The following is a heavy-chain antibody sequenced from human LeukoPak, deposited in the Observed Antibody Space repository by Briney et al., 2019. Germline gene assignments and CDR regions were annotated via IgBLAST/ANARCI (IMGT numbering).Heavy chain of an antibody. J-gene: IGHJ4*02. CDR2: IYHSGST. Sequence: KPSETLSLTCTVSGGSISSSSYYWGWIRQPPGKGLEWIGSIYHSGSTYYNPSLKSRVTISVDTSKNQFSLKLSSVTAADTAVYYCARHWNRGSRDYWGQGTLVTVSS. CDR1: GGSISSSSYY. CDR3: ARHWNRGSRDY. D-gene: IGHD1-26*01. V-gene: IGHV4-39*01.